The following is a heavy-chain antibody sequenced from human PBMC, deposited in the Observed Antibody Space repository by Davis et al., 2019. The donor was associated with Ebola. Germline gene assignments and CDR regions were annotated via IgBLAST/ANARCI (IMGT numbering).Heavy chain of an antibody. V-gene: IGHV1-46*01. CDR3: AREELVVVAATAYYYYYGMDV. D-gene: IGHD2-15*01. CDR1: GYTFTSYY. CDR2: INPSGGST. Sequence: ASVNVSCKASGYTFTSYYMHWVRQAPGQGLEWMGIINPSGGSTSYAQKFQGRVTMTRDTSTSTVYMELSSLRSEDTAVYYCAREELVVVAATAYYYYYGMDVWGQGTTVTVSS. J-gene: IGHJ6*02.